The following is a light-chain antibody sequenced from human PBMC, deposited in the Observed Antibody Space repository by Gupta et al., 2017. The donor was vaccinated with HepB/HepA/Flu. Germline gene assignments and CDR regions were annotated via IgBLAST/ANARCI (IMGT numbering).Light chain of an antibody. J-gene: IGKJ5*01. CDR3: QQYGTSPPIT. CDR1: QTINSNF. V-gene: IGKV3-20*01. CDR2: GAS. Sequence: EIVLTQSPGTLSLSPGERATLSCRASQTINSNFLAWYQQKPGQAPRLLMYGASRRATGIPDRFSGSGSGPDFTLNISRLEPEDFAVYYCQQYGTSPPITFGQGTRLEIK.